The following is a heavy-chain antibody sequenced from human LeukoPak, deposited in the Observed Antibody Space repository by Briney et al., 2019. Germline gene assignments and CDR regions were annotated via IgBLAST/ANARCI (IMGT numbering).Heavy chain of an antibody. D-gene: IGHD3-22*01. Sequence: SETLSLTCTVSGDSISSNSYYWGWIRQPPGKGLECIGIAYYSGITYYNPSLKSRVTISVDTSKNQFSLKLSSVTAADTAVYYCARGYYDSSGYLISYNWFDPWGQGTLVTVSS. CDR3: ARGYYDSSGYLISYNWFDP. J-gene: IGHJ5*02. V-gene: IGHV4-39*07. CDR1: GDSISSNSYY. CDR2: AYYSGIT.